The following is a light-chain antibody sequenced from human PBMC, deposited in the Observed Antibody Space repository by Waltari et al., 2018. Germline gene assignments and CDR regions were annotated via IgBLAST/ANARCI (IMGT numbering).Light chain of an antibody. CDR1: IGAVNSGYY. CDR3: LLYFGGAHLV. CDR2: NTN. Sequence: QTVVTQEPSLTVSPGGTVTLTCASSIGAVNSGYYPNWFQQKPGQAPRSLIYNTNNNHPWTPARFSGSLLGGKAALTLSSVQPEDEADYYCLLYFGGAHLVFGGGTKLTVL. V-gene: IGLV7-43*01. J-gene: IGLJ3*02.